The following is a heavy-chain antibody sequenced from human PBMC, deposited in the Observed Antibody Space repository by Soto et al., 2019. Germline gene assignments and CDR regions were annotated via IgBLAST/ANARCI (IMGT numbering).Heavy chain of an antibody. Sequence: SETLSLTCTVSGGSISSSSYYWGWIRQPPGKGLEWIGSIYYSGNTYYNPSLKSRVTISVDTSKNQFSLKLSSETAADTAVYYCARVPSSDWYDYWGQGTLVTVS. D-gene: IGHD6-19*01. V-gene: IGHV4-39*07. CDR3: ARVPSSDWYDY. J-gene: IGHJ4*02. CDR1: GGSISSSSYY. CDR2: IYYSGNT.